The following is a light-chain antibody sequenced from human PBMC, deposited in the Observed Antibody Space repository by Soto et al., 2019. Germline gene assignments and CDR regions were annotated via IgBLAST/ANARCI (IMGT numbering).Light chain of an antibody. CDR1: SSDVGGYNY. Sequence: QSVLTQPPSASGSPGQSVTISCTGTSSDVGGYNYVSWYQQHPGKVPKLMVYEVNKRPSGVPDRFSGSKSGNTASLTVAGLQAEDEPDYYCTSYAGGNNVFGTGTKLTVL. CDR2: EVN. J-gene: IGLJ1*01. V-gene: IGLV2-8*01. CDR3: TSYAGGNNV.